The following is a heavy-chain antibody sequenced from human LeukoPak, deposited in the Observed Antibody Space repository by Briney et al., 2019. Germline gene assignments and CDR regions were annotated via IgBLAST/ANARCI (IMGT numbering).Heavy chain of an antibody. CDR2: ISGSGGST. D-gene: IGHD3-10*01. CDR1: GFTFSSYG. CDR3: AGKRMPMVRDYYYMDV. Sequence: PGGSLRLSCAASGFTFSSYGMSWVRQAPGKGLEWVSAISGSGGSTYYADSVKGRFTISRDNSKNTLYLQMNSLRAEDTAVYYCAGKRMPMVRDYYYMDVWGKGTTVTISS. V-gene: IGHV3-23*01. J-gene: IGHJ6*03.